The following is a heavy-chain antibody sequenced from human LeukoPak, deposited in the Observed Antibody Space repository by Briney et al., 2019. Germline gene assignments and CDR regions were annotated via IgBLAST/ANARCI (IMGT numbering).Heavy chain of an antibody. V-gene: IGHV1-69*05. CDR1: GGTFSSYA. CDR3: ARGSPTIYYGSGSYYTGYAFDI. D-gene: IGHD3-10*01. J-gene: IGHJ3*02. Sequence: GASVKVSCKASGGTFSSYAISWVRQAPGQGLKWMGGIIPVFGTANYAQKFQGRVTITTDESTSTAYMELSSLRSEDTAVYYCARGSPTIYYGSGSYYTGYAFDIWGQGTMVTVSS. CDR2: IIPVFGTA.